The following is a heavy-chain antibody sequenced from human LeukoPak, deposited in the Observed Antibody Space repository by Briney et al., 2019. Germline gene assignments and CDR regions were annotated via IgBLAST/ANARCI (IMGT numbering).Heavy chain of an antibody. CDR1: GFTFSSYA. CDR3: AKDFYDFWSGYPNWFDP. CDR2: ISGSGGST. V-gene: IGHV3-23*01. J-gene: IGHJ5*02. Sequence: PGGSLRLSCAASGFTFSSYAMSWVHQAPGKGLEWVSAISGSGGSTYYADSVKGRFTISRDNSKNTLYLQMNSLRAEDTAVYYCAKDFYDFWSGYPNWFDPWGQGTLVTVSS. D-gene: IGHD3-3*01.